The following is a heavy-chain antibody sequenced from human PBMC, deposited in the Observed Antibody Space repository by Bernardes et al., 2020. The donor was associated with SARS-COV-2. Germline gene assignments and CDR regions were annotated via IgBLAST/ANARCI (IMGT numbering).Heavy chain of an antibody. J-gene: IGHJ6*02. D-gene: IGHD2-8*02. Sequence: GGSLRLSCAASGFTFSRYAMSWVRQAPGKGLAWVSSISGSGGSTYYTDSVRGRFIISRDNSKNTLYLQINTLRDEDTAIYYCARIPPRYCTGGSCLYGLDVWGQGTTVTVSS. CDR1: GFTFSRYA. CDR3: ARIPPRYCTGGSCLYGLDV. CDR2: ISGSGGST. V-gene: IGHV3-23*01.